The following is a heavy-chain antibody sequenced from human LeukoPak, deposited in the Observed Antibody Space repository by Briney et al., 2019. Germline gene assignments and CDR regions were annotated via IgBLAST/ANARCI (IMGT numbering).Heavy chain of an antibody. D-gene: IGHD5-12*01. J-gene: IGHJ4*02. Sequence: PSETLSLTCTVSGGSISTYCWSWIRQPPGKGLEWIGYIYYSGSTNYNPFLKSRVTISVDTSKNQFSLKLTSVTAADTAVYYCAGGYGAIDYWGQGILVTVSS. CDR1: GGSISTYC. CDR2: IYYSGST. CDR3: AGGYGAIDY. V-gene: IGHV4-59*08.